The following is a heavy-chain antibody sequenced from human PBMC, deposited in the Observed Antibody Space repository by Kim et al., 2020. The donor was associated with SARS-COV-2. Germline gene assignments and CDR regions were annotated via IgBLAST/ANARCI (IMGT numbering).Heavy chain of an antibody. CDR3: ARGQYYDSSGYYYYWYFDL. J-gene: IGHJ2*01. CDR2: IYYSGST. CDR1: GGSVSSGSYY. Sequence: SETLSLTCTXSGGSVSSGSYYWSWIRQPPGKGLEWIGYIYYSGSTNYNPALKSRVTIAVDTSKNQFSLKLSSVTAADTAVYYCARGQYYDSSGYYYYWYFDLWGRGTLVTVSS. V-gene: IGHV4-61*01. D-gene: IGHD3-22*01.